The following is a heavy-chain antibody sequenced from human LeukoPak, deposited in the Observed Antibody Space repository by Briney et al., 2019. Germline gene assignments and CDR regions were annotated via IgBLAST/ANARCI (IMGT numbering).Heavy chain of an antibody. CDR3: ARDFRRRRGIAVAGTSQVLDY. J-gene: IGHJ4*02. CDR2: IYTSGST. V-gene: IGHV4-4*07. D-gene: IGHD6-19*01. CDR1: GGSISTYY. Sequence: SETLSLTCTISGGSISTYYWSWIRQPAGKGLEWIGRIYTSGSTNYNPSLKSRVTMSVDTSKNQFSLKLSSVTAADTAVYYCARDFRRRRGIAVAGTSQVLDYWGQGTLVTVSS.